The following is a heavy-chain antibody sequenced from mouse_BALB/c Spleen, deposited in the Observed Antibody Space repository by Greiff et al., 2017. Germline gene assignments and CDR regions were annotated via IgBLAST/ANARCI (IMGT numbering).Heavy chain of an antibody. CDR1: GFTFSSYG. CDR3: AKITTAHYFDY. J-gene: IGHJ2*01. V-gene: IGHV5-6*02. D-gene: IGHD1-2*01. CDR2: ISSGGSYT. Sequence: EVKLEESGGDLVKPGGSLKLSCAASGFTFSSYGMSWVRQTPDKRLEWVATISSGGSYTYYPDSVKGRFTISRDNAKNTLYLQMSSLKSEDTAMYYCAKITTAHYFDYWGQGTTLTVSS.